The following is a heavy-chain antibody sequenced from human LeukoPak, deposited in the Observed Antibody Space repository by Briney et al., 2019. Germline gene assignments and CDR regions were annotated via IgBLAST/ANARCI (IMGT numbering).Heavy chain of an antibody. CDR2: IYRTGST. J-gene: IGHJ4*02. CDR3: ARERDGTTALHYFDY. Sequence: SETLSLTCTVSGGSINSGGYYWSWIRQPPGKGLEWIGYIYRTGSTYYNPSLKSRVTISVDKSKNQFSLNLSSATAADTAVYYCARERDGTTALHYFDYWSQGTLVTVSS. CDR1: GGSINSGGYY. D-gene: IGHD4-17*01. V-gene: IGHV4-30-2*05.